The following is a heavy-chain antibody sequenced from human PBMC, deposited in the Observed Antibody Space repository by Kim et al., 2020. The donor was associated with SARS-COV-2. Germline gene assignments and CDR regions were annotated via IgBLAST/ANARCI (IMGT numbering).Heavy chain of an antibody. J-gene: IGHJ5*02. CDR1: GYTFTSYG. Sequence: ASVKVSCKASGYTFTSYGISWVRQAPGQGLEWMGWISAYNGNTNYAQKLQGRVTMTTDTSTSTAYMELRSLRSDDTAVYYCARWTKEYSSSWYFAPSKGGWANPPNWFFDPWGQGTLVTVSS. CDR2: ISAYNGNT. CDR3: ARWTKEYSSSWYFAPSKGGWANPPNWFFDP. V-gene: IGHV1-18*01. D-gene: IGHD6-13*01.